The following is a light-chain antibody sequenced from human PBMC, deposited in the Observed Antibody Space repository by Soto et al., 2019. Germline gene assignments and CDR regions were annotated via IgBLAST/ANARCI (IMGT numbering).Light chain of an antibody. J-gene: IGKJ5*01. Sequence: EIVLTQSPVNLSVSPVEIVTLSCRASQSVSSKLAWFQQKPGQAPRLLIYDASNRATGIPARFSGSGSGTDFTLTISSIEPEDFAVYYCKQYGRTFGQGTRLEIK. CDR2: DAS. CDR1: QSVSSK. V-gene: IGKV3D-11*03. CDR3: KQYGRT.